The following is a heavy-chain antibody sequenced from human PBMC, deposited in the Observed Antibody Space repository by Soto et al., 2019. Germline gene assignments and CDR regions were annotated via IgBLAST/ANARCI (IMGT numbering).Heavy chain of an antibody. Sequence: ASVKVSCKASGYTFTGYYMHWVRQAPGQGLEWMGWINPNSGGTNYAQKFQGWVTMTRDTSISTAYMELSRLRSDDTAVYYWARDEYGRYYDYIWGSYREYFQHWGQGTLVTVSS. J-gene: IGHJ1*01. CDR1: GYTFTGYY. CDR2: INPNSGGT. CDR3: ARDEYGRYYDYIWGSYREYFQH. D-gene: IGHD3-16*02. V-gene: IGHV1-2*04.